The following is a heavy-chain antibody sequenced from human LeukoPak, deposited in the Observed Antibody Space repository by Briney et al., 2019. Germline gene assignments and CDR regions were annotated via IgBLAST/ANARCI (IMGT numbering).Heavy chain of an antibody. J-gene: IGHJ3*02. CDR3: ARDPGFYGSGTIGAFDI. V-gene: IGHV4-4*07. CDR2: IYASGST. Sequence: SETLSLTCTVSGGSMRRYYWSWIRQPAGKGLEWIGRIYASGSTNYSPSLKSRVTMSVDTSKNQFSLKLSSVTAADTAVYYCARDPGFYGSGTIGAFDIWGQGTLVSVSS. D-gene: IGHD3-10*01. CDR1: GGSMRRYY.